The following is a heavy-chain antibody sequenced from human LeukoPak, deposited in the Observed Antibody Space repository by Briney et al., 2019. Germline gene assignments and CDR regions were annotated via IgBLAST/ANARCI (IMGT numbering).Heavy chain of an antibody. D-gene: IGHD6-19*01. CDR3: AKCDSPVAGDYFDY. CDR2: ISGGGGNT. Sequence: GGSLRLSCAASGFTFSSHGMNWVRQAPGKGLEWISGISGGGGNTYYADSVKGRFTISRDNSKNTLYLQMNSLRAEDTAVYYCAKCDSPVAGDYFDYWGQGTLVTVSS. CDR1: GFTFSSHG. V-gene: IGHV3-23*01. J-gene: IGHJ4*02.